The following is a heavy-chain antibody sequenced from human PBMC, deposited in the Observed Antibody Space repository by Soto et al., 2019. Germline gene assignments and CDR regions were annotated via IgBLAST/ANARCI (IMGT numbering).Heavy chain of an antibody. CDR2: INPSGGST. CDR3: ARVGCSSTSCPTRRFDAFDY. D-gene: IGHD2-2*01. Sequence: ASVKVSCKASGYTFTSYYMHWVRQALGQGLEWMGIINPSGGSTSYAQKFQGRVTMTRDTSTSTVYMELSSLRSEDTAVYYCARVGCSSTSCPTRRFDAFDYWGQGTLVTVYS. CDR1: GYTFTSYY. J-gene: IGHJ4*02. V-gene: IGHV1-46*03.